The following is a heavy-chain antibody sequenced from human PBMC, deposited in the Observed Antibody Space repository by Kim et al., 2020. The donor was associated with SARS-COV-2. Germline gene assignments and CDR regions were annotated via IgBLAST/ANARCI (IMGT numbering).Heavy chain of an antibody. CDR3: NTVYTVGATDFFI. Sequence: GGSLRLSCAASGFTFSNAWMSWVRQAPGKGLEWVARINSKTDGGSTDYTTPVKGRFAISRDDTKNTLYLQMISVKIEDTADYYCNTVYTVGATDFFIWGQGTLVTVSS. J-gene: IGHJ4*02. D-gene: IGHD1-26*01. CDR2: INSKTDGGST. V-gene: IGHV3-15*01. CDR1: GFTFSNAW.